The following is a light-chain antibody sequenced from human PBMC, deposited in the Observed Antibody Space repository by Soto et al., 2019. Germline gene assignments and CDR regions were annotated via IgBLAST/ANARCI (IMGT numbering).Light chain of an antibody. J-gene: IGKJ5*01. CDR2: DVS. Sequence: EILLTQSPATLSLSPGERATLSCRASQSVSESLAWYQQKPGQAPRLLIYDVSYRATGIPVRFSGSGSGTDFTLTISSLEPEDFAVYYCQQRSDWLPITFGQGTRLA. V-gene: IGKV3-11*01. CDR3: QQRSDWLPIT. CDR1: QSVSES.